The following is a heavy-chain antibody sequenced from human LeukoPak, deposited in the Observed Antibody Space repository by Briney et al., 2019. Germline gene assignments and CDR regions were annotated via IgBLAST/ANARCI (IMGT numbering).Heavy chain of an antibody. J-gene: IGHJ4*02. D-gene: IGHD6-19*01. CDR2: IYHSGST. CDR1: GYSISSGYY. Sequence: SETLSLTCTVSGYSISSGYYWGWIRQPPGKGLEWIGSIYHSGSTYYNPSLKSRVTISVDTSKNQFSLQLNSVTPEDTAVYYCARGWGLRSSAAFDSWGQGTLVTVPS. V-gene: IGHV4-38-2*02. CDR3: ARGWGLRSSAAFDS.